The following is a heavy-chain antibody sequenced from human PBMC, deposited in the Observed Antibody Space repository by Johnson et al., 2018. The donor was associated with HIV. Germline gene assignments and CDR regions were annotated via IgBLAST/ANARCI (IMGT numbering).Heavy chain of an antibody. Sequence: VQLVESGGGVVQPGRSLRLSCAASGFTFSSYWMSWVRQAPGKGLEWVANIKQDGSEKYYVDSVKGRFTISRDNAKNSLYLQMNSMRAEETAVYYCARVSAYSYGWVSPAFDIWGQGTMVTVSS. V-gene: IGHV3-7*05. CDR1: GFTFSSYW. CDR2: IKQDGSEK. CDR3: ARVSAYSYGWVSPAFDI. D-gene: IGHD5-18*01. J-gene: IGHJ3*02.